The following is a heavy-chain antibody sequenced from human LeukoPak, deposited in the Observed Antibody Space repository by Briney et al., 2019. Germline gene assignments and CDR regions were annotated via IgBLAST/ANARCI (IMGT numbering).Heavy chain of an antibody. CDR2: INHSGST. J-gene: IGHJ5*02. CDR1: GGSFSGYY. CDR3: ARVRKQQLVRGWFDP. V-gene: IGHV4-34*01. D-gene: IGHD6-13*01. Sequence: PSETLSLTCAVYGGSFSGYYWSWIRQPPGKGLEWIGEINHSGSTNYNPSLKSRVTISVDTSKNQFSLKLSSVTAADTAVYYCARVRKQQLVRGWFDPWGQGTLVTASS.